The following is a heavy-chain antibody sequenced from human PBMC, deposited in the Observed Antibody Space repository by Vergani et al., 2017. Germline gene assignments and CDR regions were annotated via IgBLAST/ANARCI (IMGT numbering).Heavy chain of an antibody. V-gene: IGHV3-49*04. CDR1: GFTFGDYA. D-gene: IGHD2-2*02. CDR3: TRECGSTSCYTLNAFDI. J-gene: IGHJ3*02. Sequence: EVQLVESGGGLVQPGRSLRLSCTASGFTFGDYAMSWVRQAPGKGLEWVGFIRSKAYGGTTEYAASVKGRFTISRDDSKSIAYLQMNSLKTEDTAVYYCTRECGSTSCYTLNAFDIWGQGTMVTVSS. CDR2: IRSKAYGGTT.